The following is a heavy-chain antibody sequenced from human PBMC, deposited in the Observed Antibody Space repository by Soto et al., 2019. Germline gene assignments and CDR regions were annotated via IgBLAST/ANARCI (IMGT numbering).Heavy chain of an antibody. J-gene: IGHJ4*02. CDR2: IWYDGSNK. Sequence: QVQLVESGGGVVQPGRSLRHSCAASGFTFSSNGMHWVRQAPGKGLEWVVVIWYDGSNKYYADSVKGRFTISRDNSKNSLYLQMNCLRAEDTAVYYWARVQDDYGDIYFDYWGQGTLVTVSS. V-gene: IGHV3-33*01. CDR1: GFTFSSNG. D-gene: IGHD4-17*01. CDR3: ARVQDDYGDIYFDY.